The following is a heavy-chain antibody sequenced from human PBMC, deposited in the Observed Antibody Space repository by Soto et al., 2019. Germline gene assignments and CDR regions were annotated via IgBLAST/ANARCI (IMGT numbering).Heavy chain of an antibody. J-gene: IGHJ6*02. CDR2: IWYDGSNK. CDR3: ARVGSSSMLYYYYGMDV. D-gene: IGHD6-13*01. Sequence: QVQLVESGGGVVQPGRSLRLSCAASGFTFSSYGMHWVRQAPGKGLEWVAVIWYDGSNKYYADSVKGRFTISRDNSKNTLYLQMNSLRAEDTAVYYCARVGSSSMLYYYYGMDVWGQGTTVNVSS. V-gene: IGHV3-33*01. CDR1: GFTFSSYG.